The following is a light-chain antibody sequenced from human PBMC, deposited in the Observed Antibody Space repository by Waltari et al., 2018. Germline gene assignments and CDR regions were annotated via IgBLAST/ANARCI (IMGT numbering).Light chain of an antibody. CDR3: QQYNRWPPIT. Sequence: VVLTQSPANLSGSPGESAIISCRASQSVSSNLAWYQQKPGQAPRLLIYDASTRASSIPARFRGSGSGTEFTLTINSLQSEDSATYYCQQYNRWPPITFGQGTRLDIK. CDR2: DAS. J-gene: IGKJ5*01. V-gene: IGKV3-15*01. CDR1: QSVSSN.